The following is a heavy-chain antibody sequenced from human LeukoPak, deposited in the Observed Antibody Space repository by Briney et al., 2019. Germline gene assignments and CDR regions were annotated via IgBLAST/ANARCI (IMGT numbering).Heavy chain of an antibody. Sequence: ASVKVSCKASGYTFTGYYMHWVRQAPGQGLEWMGWINPNSGGTNYAQKFQGRVTMTRDTSISTAYMELSRLRSDDTAVYYCARLIGYSYGNGEDYWGQGTLVTVSS. CDR2: INPNSGGT. J-gene: IGHJ4*02. D-gene: IGHD5-18*01. V-gene: IGHV1-2*02. CDR3: ARLIGYSYGNGEDY. CDR1: GYTFTGYY.